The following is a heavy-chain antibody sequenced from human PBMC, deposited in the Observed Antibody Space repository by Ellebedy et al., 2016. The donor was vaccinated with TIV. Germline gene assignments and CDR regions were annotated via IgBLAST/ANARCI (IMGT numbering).Heavy chain of an antibody. CDR3: ARGPQYSSGWSEYYFDY. CDR1: GFTVSSNY. Sequence: GESLKISCAASGFTVSSNYMSWVRQAPGKGLEWVSVIDSGGSTYYADSVKGRFTIARDNAKNSLYLQMNSLRAEDTAVYYCARGPQYSSGWSEYYFDYWGQGTLVTVSS. J-gene: IGHJ4*02. V-gene: IGHV3-66*01. CDR2: IDSGGST. D-gene: IGHD6-19*01.